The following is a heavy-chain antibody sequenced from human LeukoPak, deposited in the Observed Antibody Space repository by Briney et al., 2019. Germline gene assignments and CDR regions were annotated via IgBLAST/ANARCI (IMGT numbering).Heavy chain of an antibody. D-gene: IGHD2-15*01. V-gene: IGHV1-3*01. CDR2: INAGNGNT. CDR3: ARDKVVRNGMDV. CDR1: GYTFTSYG. J-gene: IGHJ6*02. Sequence: ASVKVSCKASGYTFTSYGISWVRQAPGQRLEWMGWINAGNGNTKYSQKFQGRVTITRDTSASTAYMELSSLRSEDTAVYYCARDKVVRNGMDVWGQGTTVTVSS.